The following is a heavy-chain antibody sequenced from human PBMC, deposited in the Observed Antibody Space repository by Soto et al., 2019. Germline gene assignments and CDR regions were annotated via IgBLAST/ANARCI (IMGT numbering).Heavy chain of an antibody. V-gene: IGHV1-3*01. CDR1: GYTFTSYA. D-gene: IGHD6-19*01. Sequence: QVQLVQSGAEVKKPGASVKVSCKASGYTFTSYAMHWVRQAPGQRLEWMGWINAGNGNTKYSQKFQGRVTITRDTSASTAYMELSSLRSEDTAVYYCARDLESGWPRGPLRVWGQGTTVTVS. CDR3: ARDLESGWPRGPLRV. CDR2: INAGNGNT. J-gene: IGHJ6*02.